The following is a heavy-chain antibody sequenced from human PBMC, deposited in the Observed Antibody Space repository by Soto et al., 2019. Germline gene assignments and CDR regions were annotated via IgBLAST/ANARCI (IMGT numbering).Heavy chain of an antibody. Sequence: EVQLVESGGGLVPPGGSVRLSCAASGFIFKMYWMHWVRQTPGKGLVWISRIYNDGSYTDYADSVKGRFTISRDNVNDTLNIQMNKLRAEDSGLYYCTRGPRPISTGTGAYWGQVTQVTVSS. CDR2: IYNDGSYT. CDR3: TRGPRPISTGTGAY. J-gene: IGHJ4*02. V-gene: IGHV3-74*01. CDR1: GFIFKMYW. D-gene: IGHD3-10*01.